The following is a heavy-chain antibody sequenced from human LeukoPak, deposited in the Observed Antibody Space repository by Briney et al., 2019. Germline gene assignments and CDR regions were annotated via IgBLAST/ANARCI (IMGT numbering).Heavy chain of an antibody. Sequence: RASVKVSCKASGYTFTSYAMNWVRQAPGQGLEWMGWINTNTGNPTYAQGFTGRFVFSLDTSVSTAYLQMNSLRAEDTAVYYCANRLYGMDVWGQGTTVTVSS. V-gene: IGHV7-4-1*02. J-gene: IGHJ6*02. CDR1: GYTFTSYA. CDR3: ANRLYGMDV. CDR2: INTNTGNP.